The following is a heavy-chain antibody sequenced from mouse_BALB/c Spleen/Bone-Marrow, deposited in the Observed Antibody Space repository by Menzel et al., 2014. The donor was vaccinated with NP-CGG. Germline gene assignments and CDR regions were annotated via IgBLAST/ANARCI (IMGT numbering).Heavy chain of an antibody. D-gene: IGHD2-4*01. CDR3: ARDYDYDY. V-gene: IGHV5-6-3*01. Sequence: DVKLVESGGGLVQPGGSLKLSCAASGFTFSSYGMSWVRQTPDKRLELVATINSNGGSTYYPDSVKGRFTISRDNAKNTLYLQMSSPKSEDTAMYHCARDYDYDYWGQGTTLTVSS. CDR1: GFTFSSYG. CDR2: INSNGGST. J-gene: IGHJ2*01.